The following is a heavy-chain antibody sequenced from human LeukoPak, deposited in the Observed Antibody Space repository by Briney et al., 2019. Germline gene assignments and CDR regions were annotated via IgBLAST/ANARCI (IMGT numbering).Heavy chain of an antibody. D-gene: IGHD3-10*01. J-gene: IGHJ4*02. CDR3: ARGLWFGELFDY. CDR2: INPNSGGT. CDR1: GYTFTGYY. V-gene: IGHV1-2*04. Sequence: ASVKVSCKASGYTFTGYYMHWVRQAPGQGLEWMGWINPNSGGTNYAQKFQGWVTMTRDTSISTAYMELSGLRSDDTAVYYCARGLWFGELFDYWGQGTLVTVSS.